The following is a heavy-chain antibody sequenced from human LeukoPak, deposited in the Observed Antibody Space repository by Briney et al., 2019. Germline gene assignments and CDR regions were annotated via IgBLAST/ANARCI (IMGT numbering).Heavy chain of an antibody. J-gene: IGHJ4*02. CDR1: GFTFSASW. CDR2: INKDGSET. D-gene: IGHD6-19*01. V-gene: IGHV3-7*04. CDR3: ARGYNSALDY. Sequence: GGSLRLSCAASGFTFSASWMTWVRQTPGKRLERVANINKDGSETYYVDSVRGRFSISRDNAKNSLYLQMNSLRVEDTALYFCARGYNSALDYWGQGVLVTVSS.